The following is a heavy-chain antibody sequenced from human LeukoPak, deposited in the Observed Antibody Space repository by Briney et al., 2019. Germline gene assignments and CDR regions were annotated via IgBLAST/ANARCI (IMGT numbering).Heavy chain of an antibody. CDR2: ISDSAGTT. J-gene: IGHJ4*02. V-gene: IGHV3-23*01. D-gene: IGHD3-3*01. CDR3: AKGALEWTYYFDY. Sequence: PGGSLRLSCATSGFPFSSYAMTWVRQAPGKGLECVSAISDSAGTTYYADSVKGRFTISRDNSRNTLYLQMSSLRADDTAVYYCAKGALEWTYYFDYWGQGSLVTVSS. CDR1: GFPFSSYA.